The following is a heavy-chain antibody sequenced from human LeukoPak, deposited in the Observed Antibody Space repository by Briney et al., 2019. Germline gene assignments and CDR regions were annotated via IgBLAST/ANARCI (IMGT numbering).Heavy chain of an antibody. CDR3: AHTPWFGELLYPFDY. D-gene: IGHD3-10*01. CDR1: GFTFSSYG. CDR2: ISYDGSNK. V-gene: IGHV3-30*03. Sequence: GGSLRLSCAASGFTFSSYGMHWVRQAPGKGLEWVAVISYDGSNKHYADSVKGRFTISRDNSKNTLYLQMNSLRAEDTAVYYCAHTPWFGELLYPFDYWGQGTLVTVSS. J-gene: IGHJ4*02.